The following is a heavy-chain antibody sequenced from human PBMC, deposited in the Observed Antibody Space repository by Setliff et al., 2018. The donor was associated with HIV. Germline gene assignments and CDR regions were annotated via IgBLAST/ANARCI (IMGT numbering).Heavy chain of an antibody. Sequence: ETLSLTCTVSGGSISDRRYYWGWIRQSPEKGLEWIGSMYFRGNARNSPSLKSRVTILVDTSKNQLSLNLTSVTAADTAVYYCARVETTVRGATYGLDVWGQGTTVTVSS. CDR1: GGSISDRRYY. CDR2: MYFRGNA. D-gene: IGHD3-10*01. CDR3: ARVETTVRGATYGLDV. V-gene: IGHV4-39*07. J-gene: IGHJ6*02.